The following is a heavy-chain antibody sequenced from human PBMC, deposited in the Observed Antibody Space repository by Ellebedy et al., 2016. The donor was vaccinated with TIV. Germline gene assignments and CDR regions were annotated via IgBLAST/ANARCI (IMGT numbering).Heavy chain of an antibody. V-gene: IGHV4-31*01. J-gene: IGHJ3*02. Sequence: MPSETLSLTCTVSGGSISSGDYYWSWIRQHPGKGLEWIGFIYDTGTTYYNPSLKSLLTISVDTSKNQFSLKLSSVTAADTALYYCAAGYYYGSGSYLTPDAFDIWGQGTMVTVSS. D-gene: IGHD3-10*01. CDR1: GGSISSGDYY. CDR3: AAGYYYGSGSYLTPDAFDI. CDR2: IYDTGTT.